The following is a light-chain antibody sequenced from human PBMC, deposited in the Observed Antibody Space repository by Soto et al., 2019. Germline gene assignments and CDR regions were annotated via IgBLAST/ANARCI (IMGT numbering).Light chain of an antibody. CDR1: QSISSW. CDR2: AAS. CDR3: LQDINYPWT. V-gene: IGKV1-5*01. J-gene: IGKJ1*01. Sequence: DIQITQSPSTLSATAGDRVTITCRASQSISSWLAWYQHKPGKAPKLLIYAASSLQSGVPSRFSGSGSGTDFTLTISSLQPEDSATYYCLQDINYPWTFGQGTKVDIK.